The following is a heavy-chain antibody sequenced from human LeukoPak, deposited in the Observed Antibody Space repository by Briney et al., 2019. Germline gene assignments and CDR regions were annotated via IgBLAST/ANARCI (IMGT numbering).Heavy chain of an antibody. Sequence: SQTLSLTCTVSGGSISSGDYYWSWIRQPPGKGLGWIGYIYYSGSTYYNPSLKSRVTISVDTSKNQFSLKLSSVTAADTAVYYCAREHRFLYYYYGMDVWGQGTTVTVSS. CDR1: GGSISSGDYY. CDR3: AREHRFLYYYYGMDV. D-gene: IGHD3-10*01. V-gene: IGHV4-30-4*01. CDR2: IYYSGST. J-gene: IGHJ6*02.